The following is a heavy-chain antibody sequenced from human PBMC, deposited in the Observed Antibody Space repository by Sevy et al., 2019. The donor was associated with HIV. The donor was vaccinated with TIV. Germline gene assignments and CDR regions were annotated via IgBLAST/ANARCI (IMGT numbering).Heavy chain of an antibody. CDR1: GLTFIGHA. Sequence: GGSLSLSWPPSGLTFIGHALHWVRRAPGKGLGWVAVITSAGSNKYYADPVKGRFTISRDNPKNTLYLQMNSLRPEDTAVYYCTRDAGYSIAWSPSDYWGQGTLVTVSS. D-gene: IGHD6-19*01. J-gene: IGHJ4*02. CDR3: TRDAGYSIAWSPSDY. V-gene: IGHV3-30-3*01. CDR2: ITSAGSNK.